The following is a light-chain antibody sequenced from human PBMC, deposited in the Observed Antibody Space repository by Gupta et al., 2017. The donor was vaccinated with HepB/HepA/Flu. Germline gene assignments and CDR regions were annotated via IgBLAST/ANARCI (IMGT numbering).Light chain of an antibody. CDR2: GKN. V-gene: IGLV3-19*01. Sequence: SSELTQDPAVSVALGQTVRITCQGDSLRSYYASWYQQKPGQAPVLVIYGKNNRPSGIPDRFSGSSSGNTASLTINGAQAEDEADYYCNSRDSSGNHRLFGGGTKLTVL. J-gene: IGLJ2*01. CDR1: SLRSYY. CDR3: NSRDSSGNHRL.